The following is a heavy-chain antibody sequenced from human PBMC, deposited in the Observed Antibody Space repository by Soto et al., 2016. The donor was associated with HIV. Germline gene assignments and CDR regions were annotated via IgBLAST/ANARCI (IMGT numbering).Heavy chain of an antibody. V-gene: IGHV4-39*01. D-gene: IGHD2-15*01. CDR2: IYYSGST. J-gene: IGHJ2*01. Sequence: QLQLQESGPGLVKPSETLSLTCTVSGGSISSSSYYWGWIRQPPGKGLEWIGSIYYSGSTYYNPSLKSRVTISVDTSKNQFSLKLSSVTAADTAVYYCARRYSYVGVGYFDPVGPWPPWSLSPQ. CDR3: ARRYSYVGVGYFDP. CDR1: GGSISSSSYY.